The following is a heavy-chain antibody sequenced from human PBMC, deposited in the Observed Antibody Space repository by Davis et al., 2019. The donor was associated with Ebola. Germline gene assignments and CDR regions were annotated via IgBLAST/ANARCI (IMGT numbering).Heavy chain of an antibody. J-gene: IGHJ6*04. CDR2: IRYDGSNK. V-gene: IGHV3-30*02. CDR1: GFTFSSYG. D-gene: IGHD1-20*01. CDR3: ARSGYNWNYYYGMDV. Sequence: GESLKISCAASGFTFSSYGMHWVRQAPGKGLEWVAFIRYDGSNKYYADSVKGRFTISRDNSKNTLYLQMNSLRAEDTAVYYCARSGYNWNYYYGMDVWGKGTTVTVSS.